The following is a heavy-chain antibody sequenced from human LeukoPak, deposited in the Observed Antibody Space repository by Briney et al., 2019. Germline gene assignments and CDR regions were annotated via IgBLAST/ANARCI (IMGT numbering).Heavy chain of an antibody. V-gene: IGHV3-43*02. D-gene: IGHD2-15*01. CDR3: AKDKALGYCSAGSCLYLDY. CDR1: GFTFDDYA. CDR2: ISGDGGNT. J-gene: IGHJ4*02. Sequence: PGGSLRLSCAASGFTFDDYAIHWVRQAPGKDLEWVSLISGDGGNTYYADSVKGRFTLSRDNSKNSLYLQMNSLRSEDTAFYYCAKDKALGYCSAGSCLYLDYWGQGTLVTVSS.